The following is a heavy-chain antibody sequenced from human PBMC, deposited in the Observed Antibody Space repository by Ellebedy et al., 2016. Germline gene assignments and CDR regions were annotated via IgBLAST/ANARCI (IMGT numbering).Heavy chain of an antibody. Sequence: GGSLRLXXVASESTFSSFWLHWVRQPPGKGLEWVSRIDFHGASTSYVDSVKGRFTISRDNAKNMLYLQMNTLTAEDSAVYYCARDYGERGSTNAFDIWGQGTMVTVSS. CDR1: ESTFSSFW. D-gene: IGHD3-10*01. J-gene: IGHJ3*02. CDR3: ARDYGERGSTNAFDI. CDR2: IDFHGAST. V-gene: IGHV3-74*01.